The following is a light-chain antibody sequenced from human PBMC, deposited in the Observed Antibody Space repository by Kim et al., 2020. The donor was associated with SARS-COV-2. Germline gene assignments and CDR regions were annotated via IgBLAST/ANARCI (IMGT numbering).Light chain of an antibody. CDR2: DAS. CDR3: QQRDSWPPAVS. Sequence: PGESATPSCRASQSIDTSLGWYQHRPGQAPRLLVYDASIRATGVPDRFSGSGSGTDFTLTISSLDPEDFSTYYCQQRDSWPPAVSFGGGTKVDIK. V-gene: IGKV3-11*01. J-gene: IGKJ4*01. CDR1: QSIDTS.